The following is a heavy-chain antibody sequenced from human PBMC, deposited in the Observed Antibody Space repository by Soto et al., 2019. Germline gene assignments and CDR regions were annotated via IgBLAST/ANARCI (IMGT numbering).Heavy chain of an antibody. CDR2: ISYGGSDK. Sequence: QVQLVESGGGVVQPGRSLRLSCAASGFIFSTYAMHWVRQAPGKGLEWVAVISYGGSDKYYADSVKGRFTVSRDNSKNTLSLQMNSLIAEDTAVYYCSRVWLYCSSASCYWENWFDPWGQGTLVTVSS. CDR1: GFIFSTYA. CDR3: SRVWLYCSSASCYWENWFDP. V-gene: IGHV3-30-3*01. J-gene: IGHJ5*02. D-gene: IGHD2-2*01.